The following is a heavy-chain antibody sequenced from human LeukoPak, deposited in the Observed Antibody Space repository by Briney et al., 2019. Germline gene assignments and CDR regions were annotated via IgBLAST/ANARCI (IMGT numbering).Heavy chain of an antibody. CDR1: GFTFRTTG. Sequence: PGGSLRLSCATSGFTFRTTGVHSVRQGPGKGLEWVALMSSDGINTYYADSVKGRFTVSRDSSRDTLYLQMNSVRPDDTAVYYCAQDHSDSGRDLEYWGRGTLVTVSS. J-gene: IGHJ4*02. D-gene: IGHD1-26*01. CDR2: MSSDGINT. V-gene: IGHV3-30*18. CDR3: AQDHSDSGRDLEY.